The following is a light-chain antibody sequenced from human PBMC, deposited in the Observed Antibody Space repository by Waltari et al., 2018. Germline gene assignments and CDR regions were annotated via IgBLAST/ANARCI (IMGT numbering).Light chain of an antibody. J-gene: IGKJ1*01. Sequence: DIVMTQSPDSLAVSLGEGATINCKSSQGVLYSSNNKNYLAWYQQKPGQPPKLLIYWASTRESGVPDRFSGSGSGTDFTLTISSLQAEDVAVYYCQQYYSTPLRTFGQGTKVEIK. CDR1: QGVLYSSNNKNY. CDR3: QQYYSTPLRT. V-gene: IGKV4-1*01. CDR2: WAS.